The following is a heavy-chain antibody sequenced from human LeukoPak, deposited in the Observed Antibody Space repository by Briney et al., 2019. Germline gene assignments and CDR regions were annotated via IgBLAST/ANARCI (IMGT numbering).Heavy chain of an antibody. Sequence: GGSLRLSCAASGFTFSSYAMHWVRQAPGKGLEWVAVISYDGSNKYYADSVKGRFTISRDNSKNTLYLQMNSLRAEDTAVYYCARSTWNQVAPFDYWGQGTLVTVSS. J-gene: IGHJ4*02. D-gene: IGHD1-14*01. CDR1: GFTFSSYA. CDR3: ARSTWNQVAPFDY. V-gene: IGHV3-30-3*01. CDR2: ISYDGSNK.